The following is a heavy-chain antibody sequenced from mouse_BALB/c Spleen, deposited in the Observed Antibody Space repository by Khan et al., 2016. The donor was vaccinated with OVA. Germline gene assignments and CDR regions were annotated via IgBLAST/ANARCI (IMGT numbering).Heavy chain of an antibody. CDR1: GYTFINYW. CDR2: INPSTGYT. V-gene: IGHV1-7*01. CDR3: ARRGLRWDFDY. D-gene: IGHD1-1*01. J-gene: IGHJ2*01. Sequence: VQLQQSGAELAKPGASVKMSCKASGYTFINYWILWVKQRPGQGLEWIGYINPSTGYTEYNQNFKDKATLTADKSSSTAYMQLSSLTSEDSAVXYYARRGLRWDFDYWGQGTTLTVSS.